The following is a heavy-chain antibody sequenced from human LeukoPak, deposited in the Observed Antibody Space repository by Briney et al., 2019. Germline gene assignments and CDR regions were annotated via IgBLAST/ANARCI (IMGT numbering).Heavy chain of an antibody. Sequence: GGSLRLSCAASGFTFSNAWMNWVRQAPGKGLEWVSRIKSKTDGGTTDYAAPVKGRFTISRDDSKNTLYLQMNSLKTEDTAVYYCTTAPTRVTHPYYYYYGMDVWGQGTTVTVSS. D-gene: IGHD4-11*01. CDR2: IKSKTDGGTT. V-gene: IGHV3-15*07. CDR1: GFTFSNAW. J-gene: IGHJ6*02. CDR3: TTAPTRVTHPYYYYYGMDV.